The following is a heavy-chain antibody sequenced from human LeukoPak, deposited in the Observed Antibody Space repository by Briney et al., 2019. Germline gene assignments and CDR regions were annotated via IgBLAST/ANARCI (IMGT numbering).Heavy chain of an antibody. V-gene: IGHV3-74*01. Sequence: GGSLRLSCATSGFTFSSYWMHWVRQAPGKGLVWVSRINSDGSSTSYADSVKGRFTISRDNAKNTLYLQMNSLRAEDTAVYYCARGFRYRSGWYYFAYWRQGTLVTVSS. CDR2: INSDGSST. CDR1: GFTFSSYW. D-gene: IGHD6-19*01. J-gene: IGHJ4*02. CDR3: ARGFRYRSGWYYFAY.